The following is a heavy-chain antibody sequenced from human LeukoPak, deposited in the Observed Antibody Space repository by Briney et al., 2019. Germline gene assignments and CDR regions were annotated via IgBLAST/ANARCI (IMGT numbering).Heavy chain of an antibody. Sequence: SETLSLTCTVPGGSISSYYWSWLRQPAGKGLEWIGRIYTSGSTNYNPSLKSRVTMSVDTSKNQFSLKLSSVTAADTAVYYCARVWVVRGVIIRSYWFDPWGQGTLVTVSS. CDR1: GGSISSYY. CDR3: ARVWVVRGVIIRSYWFDP. V-gene: IGHV4-4*07. CDR2: IYTSGST. J-gene: IGHJ5*02. D-gene: IGHD3-10*01.